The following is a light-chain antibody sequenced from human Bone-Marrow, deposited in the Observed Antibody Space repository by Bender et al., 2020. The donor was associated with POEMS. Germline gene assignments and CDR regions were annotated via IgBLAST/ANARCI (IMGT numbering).Light chain of an antibody. CDR3: QAYDNSMGGWV. Sequence: QSALTQPASVSGSPGQSITISCTGTSSDVGGYNYVSWYQQHPGKAPKLMIYEVSKWPSGVPDRFSGSKSGNTASLTVSELQAEGKAGYYCQAYDNSMGGWVFGGGTKLTVL. CDR1: SSDVGGYNY. V-gene: IGLV2-8*01. J-gene: IGLJ3*02. CDR2: EVS.